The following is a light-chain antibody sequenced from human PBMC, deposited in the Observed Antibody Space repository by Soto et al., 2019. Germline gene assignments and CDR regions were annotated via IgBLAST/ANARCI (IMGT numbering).Light chain of an antibody. V-gene: IGLV1-44*01. CDR2: SNY. CDR1: SSNIESNT. Sequence: QSVLTQPPSASGTPGQRVTISCSGSSSNIESNTVTWYQQLPGTAPKLVIYSNYDRPSGVPDRFSGSTSGTSASLVIRGLQSEDEADYYCAAWDDILNGYVFXGGTKATVL. J-gene: IGLJ1*01. CDR3: AAWDDILNGYV.